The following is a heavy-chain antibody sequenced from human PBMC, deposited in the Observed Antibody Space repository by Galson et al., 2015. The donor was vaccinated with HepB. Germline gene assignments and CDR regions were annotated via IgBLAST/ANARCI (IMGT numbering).Heavy chain of an antibody. CDR1: GFSFNSYN. V-gene: IGHV3-64D*06. CDR3: VKPFATSSIWYFDL. Sequence: SLRLSCAASGFSFNSYNIHWVRQAPGKGLEYVSAISSNGGNTFYADSVKGRFTISRDNSKNTLYLQMSSLGTEDTALYFCVKPFATSSIWYFDLWGRGTLVTVSS. CDR2: ISSNGGNT. D-gene: IGHD6-6*01. J-gene: IGHJ2*01.